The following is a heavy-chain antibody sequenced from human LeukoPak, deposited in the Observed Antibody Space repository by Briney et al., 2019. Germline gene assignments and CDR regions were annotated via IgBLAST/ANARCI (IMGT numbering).Heavy chain of an antibody. CDR2: IYGGGST. Sequence: GGSLRLSCAASGFTVSSNYMSWVRQAPGEGLEWVSVIYGGGSTYYADSVKGRFSISRDTSKNAVYLQMNSLRAEDTAVYYCARAQFYHDSSTYGPDYWGQGTLVTVSS. CDR3: ARAQFYHDSSTYGPDY. J-gene: IGHJ4*02. CDR1: GFTVSSNY. D-gene: IGHD3-22*01. V-gene: IGHV3-53*01.